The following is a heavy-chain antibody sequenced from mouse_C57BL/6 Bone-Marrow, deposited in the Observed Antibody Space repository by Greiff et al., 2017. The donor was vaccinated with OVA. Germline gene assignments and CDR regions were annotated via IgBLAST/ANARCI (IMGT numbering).Heavy chain of an antibody. D-gene: IGHD1-1*01. J-gene: IGHJ3*01. CDR2: INPSTGGT. CDR1: GYSFTGYY. Sequence: VHVKQSGPELVKPGASVKISCKASGYSFTGYYMNWVKQSPEKSLEWIGEINPSTGGTTYNQKFKAKATLTVDKYSSTAYMQLKSLTSEDSAVYYCARSLITTVAFHWGQGTLVTVSA. V-gene: IGHV1-42*01. CDR3: ARSLITTVAFH.